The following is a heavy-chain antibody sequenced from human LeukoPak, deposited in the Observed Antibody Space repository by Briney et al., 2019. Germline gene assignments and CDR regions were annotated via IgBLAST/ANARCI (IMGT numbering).Heavy chain of an antibody. CDR3: ARDPSLQFGEPYFDY. CDR2: IYTSGST. V-gene: IGHV4-4*07. Sequence: SETLSLTCTVSGGSISSYYWNWIRQPAGKGLEWIGRIYTSGSTNYNPSLESRVTMSVDTSKNQFSLKLSSVTAAGTAVYYCARDPSLQFGEPYFDYWGQGTLVTVSS. CDR1: GGSISSYY. D-gene: IGHD3-10*01. J-gene: IGHJ4*02.